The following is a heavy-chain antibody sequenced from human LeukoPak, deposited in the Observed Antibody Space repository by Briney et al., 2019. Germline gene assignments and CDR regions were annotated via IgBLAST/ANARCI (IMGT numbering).Heavy chain of an antibody. D-gene: IGHD2-2*01. CDR2: ISGSGGNT. CDR1: GFTFSSYA. CDR3: AKETSYCTSTSCYSWFDP. J-gene: IGHJ5*02. Sequence: PEGSLRLSCAASGFTFSSYAMSWVRQAPGKGLEWVSGISGSGGNTYYADSVKGRFTLSRDNSKNMLYLQMNSLRVEDTAVYYCAKETSYCTSTSCYSWFDPWGQRTLVTVSS. V-gene: IGHV3-23*01.